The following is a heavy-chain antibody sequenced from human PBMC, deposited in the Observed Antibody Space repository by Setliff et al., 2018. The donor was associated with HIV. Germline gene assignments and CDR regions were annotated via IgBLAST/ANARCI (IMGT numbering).Heavy chain of an antibody. J-gene: IGHJ6*03. CDR3: AKNARDYYYYYMDV. CDR1: RFTFDDYA. V-gene: IGHV3-9*01. CDR2: ISWNSGGI. Sequence: GGSLRLSCAASRFTFDDYAMHWVRQAPGKGLEWVSGISWNSGGILYADSVKGRFTISRDNAKNSLYLQINSLRVEDTAVYYCAKNARDYYYYYMDVWGKGTTVTVSS.